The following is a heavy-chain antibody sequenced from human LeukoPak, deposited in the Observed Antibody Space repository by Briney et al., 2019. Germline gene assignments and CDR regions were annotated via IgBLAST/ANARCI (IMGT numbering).Heavy chain of an antibody. CDR3: ARDGDYTVVRGIFDS. V-gene: IGHV3-30*04. CDR2: MSYDGSNN. J-gene: IGHJ4*02. CDR1: GFTFSSYA. D-gene: IGHD4-23*01. Sequence: PGGSLRLSCAASGFTFSSYAMHWVRQAPGKGLEWVASMSYDGSNNYYADSVKGRFTISRDNAKDTLYPQVNSLRAEDTAVYYCARDGDYTVVRGIFDSWGQGTLVTVSS.